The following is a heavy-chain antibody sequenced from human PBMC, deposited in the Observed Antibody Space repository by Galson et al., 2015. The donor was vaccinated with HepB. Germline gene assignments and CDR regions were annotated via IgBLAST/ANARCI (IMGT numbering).Heavy chain of an antibody. CDR3: ARHQRKGLPRAVAHDAFDI. Sequence: QSGAEVKKPGESLRISCKGSGYSFTSYWISWVRQMPGKGLEWMGRIDPSDSYTNYSPSFQGHVTISADKSISTAYLQWSSLKASDTAMYYCARHQRKGLPRAVAHDAFDIWGQGTMVTVSS. CDR1: GYSFTSYW. D-gene: IGHD6-19*01. J-gene: IGHJ3*02. V-gene: IGHV5-10-1*01. CDR2: IDPSDSYT.